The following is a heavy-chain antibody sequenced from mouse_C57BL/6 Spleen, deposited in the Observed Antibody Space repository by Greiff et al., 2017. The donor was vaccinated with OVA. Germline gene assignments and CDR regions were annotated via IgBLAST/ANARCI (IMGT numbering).Heavy chain of an antibody. J-gene: IGHJ2*01. CDR1: GFNIKNTY. V-gene: IGHV14-3*01. D-gene: IGHD1-1*01. CDR3: AYSYYGSSYPDY. CDR2: IDPANGNT. Sequence: DVKLQESVAELVRPGASVKLSCTASGFNIKNTYMHWVKQRPEQGLEWIGRIDPANGNTKYAPKFQGKATITADTSSNTAYLQLSSLTSEDTAIYYCAYSYYGSSYPDYWGQGTTLTVSS.